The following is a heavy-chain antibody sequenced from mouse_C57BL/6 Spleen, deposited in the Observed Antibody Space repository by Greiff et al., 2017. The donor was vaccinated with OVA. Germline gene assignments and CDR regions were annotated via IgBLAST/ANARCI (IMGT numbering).Heavy chain of an antibody. V-gene: IGHV5-17*01. J-gene: IGHJ4*01. Sequence: EVQLVESGGGLVKPGGSLKLSCAASGFTFSDYGMHWVRQAPEKGLEWVAYISSGSSTIYYADTVKGRFTISRDHAKNTLFLQMTSLRSEDTAMFYSARTGSNYLYYAMDYWGQGTSVTVSS. CDR1: GFTFSDYG. CDR3: ARTGSNYLYYAMDY. CDR2: ISSGSSTI. D-gene: IGHD2-5*01.